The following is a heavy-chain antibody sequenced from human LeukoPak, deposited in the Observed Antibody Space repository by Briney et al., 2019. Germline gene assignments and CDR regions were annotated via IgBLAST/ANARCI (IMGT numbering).Heavy chain of an antibody. CDR3: ARDGPYSSSPGPDAFDI. CDR1: GYTFTSYG. D-gene: IGHD6-13*01. CDR2: INPSGGST. Sequence: ASVKVSCKASGYTFTSYGISWVRPAPGQGLEWMGIINPSGGSTSYAQKFQGRVTMTRDTSTSTVYMELSSLRSEDTAVYYCARDGPYSSSPGPDAFDIWGQGTMVTVSS. V-gene: IGHV1-46*01. J-gene: IGHJ3*02.